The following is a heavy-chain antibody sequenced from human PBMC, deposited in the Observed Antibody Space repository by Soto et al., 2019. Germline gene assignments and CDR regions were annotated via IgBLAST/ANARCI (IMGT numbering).Heavy chain of an antibody. CDR2: IRSKAYGGTT. J-gene: IGHJ5*02. CDR3: TRVNLNSNYGVWFDP. Sequence: GGSLRLSCTASGFTFGDYAMSWFRQAPGKGLEWVGFIRSKAYGGTTEYAASVKGRFTISRDDSKSIAYLQMNSLKTEDTAVYYCTRVNLNSNYGVWFDPWGQGTLVTVSS. V-gene: IGHV3-49*03. D-gene: IGHD4-4*01. CDR1: GFTFGDYA.